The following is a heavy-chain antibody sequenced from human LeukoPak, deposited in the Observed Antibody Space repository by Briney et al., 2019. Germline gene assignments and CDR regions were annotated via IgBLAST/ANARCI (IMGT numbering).Heavy chain of an antibody. D-gene: IGHD2-8*01. CDR1: GFTFSTYA. CDR3: ARYRDVLMVYVNFDY. J-gene: IGHJ4*02. V-gene: IGHV3-48*04. Sequence: GGSLRLSCAASGFTFSTYAMTWVRQAPGKGLEWVSYISSSGSTIYYADSVKGRFTISRDNAKNSLYLQMNSLRAEDTAVYYCARYRDVLMVYVNFDYWGQGTLVTVSS. CDR2: ISSSGSTI.